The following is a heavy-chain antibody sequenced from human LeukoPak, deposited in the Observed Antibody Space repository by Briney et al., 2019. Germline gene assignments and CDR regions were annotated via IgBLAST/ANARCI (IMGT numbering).Heavy chain of an antibody. V-gene: IGHV3-7*01. Sequence: GGSLRLSCAASGFTFSSYWMSWVRQAPGKGLEWVANIKQDGSEKYYADSVKGRFTISRDNAKNSLYLQMNSLRAEDTAVYYCARGIWFRELLSYYYYYYMDVWGKGTTVTVSS. CDR2: IKQDGSEK. J-gene: IGHJ6*03. CDR3: ARGIWFRELLSYYYYYYMDV. D-gene: IGHD3-10*01. CDR1: GFTFSSYW.